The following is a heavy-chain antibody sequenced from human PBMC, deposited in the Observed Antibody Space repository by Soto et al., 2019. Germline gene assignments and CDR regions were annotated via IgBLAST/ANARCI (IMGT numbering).Heavy chain of an antibody. CDR1: GGSISSSSYY. J-gene: IGHJ4*02. CDR3: ARHQGRRYSYGPFDY. V-gene: IGHV4-39*01. Sequence: SETLSLTCTVSGGSISSSSYYWGWIRQPPGKGLEWIGSIYYSGSTYYNPSLKSRVTISVDTSKNQFSLKLSSVTAADTAVYYCARHQGRRYSYGPFDYWGQGTLVTVSS. D-gene: IGHD5-18*01. CDR2: IYYSGST.